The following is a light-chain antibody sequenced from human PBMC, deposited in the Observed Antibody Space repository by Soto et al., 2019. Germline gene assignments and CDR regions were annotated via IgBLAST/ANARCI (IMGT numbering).Light chain of an antibody. CDR3: QQRSNWPST. Sequence: EIVLTQSPATLSLSPGDRATLSCRASQSVSSYLAWYQQKPGQAPRLLIYDASNRATGIPARFSGSGSGTDFTLTITSLEPEDFAVYYCQQRSNWPSTFGGATKVEIK. J-gene: IGKJ4*01. CDR1: QSVSSY. V-gene: IGKV3-11*01. CDR2: DAS.